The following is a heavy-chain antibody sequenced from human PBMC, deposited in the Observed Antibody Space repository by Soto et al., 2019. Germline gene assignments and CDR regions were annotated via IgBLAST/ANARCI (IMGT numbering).Heavy chain of an antibody. CDR2: ISSSGGST. CDR3: AKDRGGKYFFGSGSYYKEDAFEL. V-gene: IGHV3-23*01. D-gene: IGHD3-10*01. J-gene: IGHJ3*01. Sequence: EVQLLESGGGLVQPGGSLRLSCAASGFTFSSYAMSWVRQAPGKGLEWVSTISSSGGSTYYADSVKGRFTISRDNSRNTLYLQMNRLRAADTAVYYCAKDRGGKYFFGSGSYYKEDAFELWGQGTMVTVSS. CDR1: GFTFSSYA.